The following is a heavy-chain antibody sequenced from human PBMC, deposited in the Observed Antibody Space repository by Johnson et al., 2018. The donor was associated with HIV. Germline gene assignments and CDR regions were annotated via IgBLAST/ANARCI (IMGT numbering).Heavy chain of an antibody. CDR3: TARGGGVDVYYYESRGGAHAFDI. J-gene: IGHJ3*02. Sequence: VPLVESGGGLVKPGGSLRLSCAASGFTFSNAWMSWVRQAPGKGLEWVGRIKSKTDGGTTDYAAPVKGRFTISRDDSKNTLYLQMNSLKTEDTAVYYCTARGGGVDVYYYESRGGAHAFDIWGQGTMVTVSS. CDR2: IKSKTDGGTT. V-gene: IGHV3-15*01. CDR1: GFTFSNAW. D-gene: IGHD3-22*01.